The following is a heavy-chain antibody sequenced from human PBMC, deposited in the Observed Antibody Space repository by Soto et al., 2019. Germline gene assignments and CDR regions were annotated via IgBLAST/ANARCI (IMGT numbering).Heavy chain of an antibody. V-gene: IGHV3-23*01. CDR2: ISGSGGST. D-gene: IGHD6-13*01. CDR3: AKDTGAGSSLGDAFDI. CDR1: GFTFSSYA. Sequence: GGSLRLSCAASGFTFSSYAMSWVRQAPGKGLEWVSAISGSGGSTYYADSVKGRFTISRDNSKNTLYLQMNSLRAEDTAVYYCAKDTGAGSSLGDAFDIWGQGTMVTVSS. J-gene: IGHJ3*02.